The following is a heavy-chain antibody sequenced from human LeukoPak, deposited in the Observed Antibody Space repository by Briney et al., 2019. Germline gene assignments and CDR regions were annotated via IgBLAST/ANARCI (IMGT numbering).Heavy chain of an antibody. D-gene: IGHD2/OR15-2a*01. J-gene: IGHJ4*02. CDR3: VKDLRTDFMGVLSRYLSY. V-gene: IGHV3-64D*09. CDR1: GFTFSSFA. Sequence: GGSLRLSCSASGFTFSSFAMHWVRQAPGKGLEYVAAISRNGGSTYYADSVKGRFTISRDNSKSTLYLQMSSLRAEDTAVYLCVKDLRTDFMGVLSRYLSYWGQGTLVTVSS. CDR2: ISRNGGST.